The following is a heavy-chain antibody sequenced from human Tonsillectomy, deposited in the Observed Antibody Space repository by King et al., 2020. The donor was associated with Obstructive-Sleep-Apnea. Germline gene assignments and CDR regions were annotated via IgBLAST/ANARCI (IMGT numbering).Heavy chain of an antibody. V-gene: IGHV5-51*01. Sequence: VQLVQSGAEVKKPGESLKISCKASGSSLTTYWIGWVRQMPGEGLEWMGIIYLDDSDARYSPSFQGQVTISADKSISTAYLQWSSLKASDTAMYYCARPDSSGWYYFDYWGQGTLVTVSS. CDR2: IYLDDSDA. CDR3: ARPDSSGWYYFDY. J-gene: IGHJ4*02. CDR1: GSSLTTYW. D-gene: IGHD6-19*01.